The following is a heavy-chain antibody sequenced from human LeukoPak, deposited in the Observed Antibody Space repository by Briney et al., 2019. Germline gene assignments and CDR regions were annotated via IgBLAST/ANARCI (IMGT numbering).Heavy chain of an antibody. J-gene: IGHJ4*02. CDR2: FDPEDGET. Sequence: VASVKVSCKVSGYTLTELSMHWVRQAPGKGLEWMGGFDPEDGETIYAQKFQGRVTITTDESTSTAYMELSSLRSEDTAVYYCATVRHPPTQLWQVFDYWGQGTLVTVSS. CDR3: ATVRHPPTQLWQVFDY. V-gene: IGHV1-24*01. CDR1: GYTLTELS. D-gene: IGHD5-18*01.